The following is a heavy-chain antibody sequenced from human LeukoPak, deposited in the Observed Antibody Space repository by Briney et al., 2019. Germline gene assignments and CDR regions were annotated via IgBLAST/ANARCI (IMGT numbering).Heavy chain of an antibody. V-gene: IGHV4-59*01. Sequence: SETLSLTCTVSGGSISSYYWSWIRQPPGKGLEWIGYIYYSGSTNYNPSLKSRVTISVDTSKNQFSLKLSSVTAAVTAVYFCARGRVSSSTWYSTYYYYFYMDVWGKGTKVTVSS. CDR1: GGSISSYY. CDR3: ARGRVSSSTWYSTYYYYFYMDV. CDR2: IYYSGST. D-gene: IGHD1-1*01. J-gene: IGHJ6*03.